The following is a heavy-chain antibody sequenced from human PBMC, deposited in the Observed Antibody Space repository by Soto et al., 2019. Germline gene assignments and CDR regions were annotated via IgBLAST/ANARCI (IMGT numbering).Heavy chain of an antibody. J-gene: IGHJ6*03. CDR2: ISAYNGNT. D-gene: IGHD6-6*01. CDR3: ASGRQLVGDFYYYMDV. CDR1: GYTFTNYG. V-gene: IGHV1-18*01. Sequence: QVQLLQSGAEVKKPGASVKVSCKASGYTFTNYGITWVRQAPGQGLEWMGWISAYNGNTHYTQKLQGRVTMTTDTSTSTAYMELRGLRSDDTDVYYWASGRQLVGDFYYYMDVWGKGTTVTVSS.